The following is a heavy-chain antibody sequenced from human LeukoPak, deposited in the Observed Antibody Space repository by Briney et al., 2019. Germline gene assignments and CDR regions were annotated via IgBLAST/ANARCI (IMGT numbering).Heavy chain of an antibody. V-gene: IGHV3-23*01. CDR1: GFTFNSYA. Sequence: GGSLTLSCAASGFTFNSYAMSWVRQAPGKGLEWVSAISGSGGSTYFADSVKGRFTISRDNAKNSLFLQMNSLRAEDTAVYYCARVRRYYGSGSSIDYWGQGTLVTVFS. D-gene: IGHD3-10*01. CDR2: ISGSGGST. CDR3: ARVRRYYGSGSSIDY. J-gene: IGHJ4*02.